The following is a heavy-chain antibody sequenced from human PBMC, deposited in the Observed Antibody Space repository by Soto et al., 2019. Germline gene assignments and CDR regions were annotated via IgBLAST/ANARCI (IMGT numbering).Heavy chain of an antibody. CDR3: ARPLYCSGGRCDAFDI. J-gene: IGHJ3*02. V-gene: IGHV4-59*08. Sequence: SETLSLTCTVSGGSIGSYYWSWIRQPPGKGLEWIGYIYYSGSTNYNPSLKSRVTISVDTSKNQFSLKLSSVTAADTAVYYCARPLYCSGGRCDAFDIWGQGTMVPVSS. D-gene: IGHD2-15*01. CDR1: GGSIGSYY. CDR2: IYYSGST.